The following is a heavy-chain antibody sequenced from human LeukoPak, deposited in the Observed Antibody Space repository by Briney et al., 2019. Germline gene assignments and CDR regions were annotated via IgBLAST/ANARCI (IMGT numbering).Heavy chain of an antibody. CDR3: ARSDDSHYDILTGFDY. CDR2: IYYSGST. D-gene: IGHD3-9*01. CDR1: GGSISSSSYY. V-gene: IGHV4-39*01. J-gene: IGHJ4*02. Sequence: SETLSLTCTVSGGSISSSSYYWGWIRQPPGKGLEWIGSIYYSGSTYYNPSLKSRVTISVDTSKNQFPLKLSSVTAADMAVYYCARSDDSHYDILTGFDYWGQGTLVTVSS.